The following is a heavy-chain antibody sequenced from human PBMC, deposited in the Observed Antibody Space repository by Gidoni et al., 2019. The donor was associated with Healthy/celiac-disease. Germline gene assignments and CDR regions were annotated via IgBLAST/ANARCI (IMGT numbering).Heavy chain of an antibody. CDR1: GYTFTSYY. J-gene: IGHJ4*02. D-gene: IGHD3-16*02. CDR2: INPSGGST. V-gene: IGHV1-46*01. Sequence: QVQLVQSGAEVKQPGASVKVSCKASGYTFTSYYMHWVRQAPGQGLEWMGIINPSGGSTSYAQKFQGRVTMTRDTSTSTVYMELSSLRSEDTAVYYCARDLTVWGSYRYTYLFDYWGQGTLVTVSS. CDR3: ARDLTVWGSYRYTYLFDY.